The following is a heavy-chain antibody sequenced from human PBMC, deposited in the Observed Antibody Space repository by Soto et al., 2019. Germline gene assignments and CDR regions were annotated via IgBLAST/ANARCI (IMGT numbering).Heavy chain of an antibody. CDR3: ARHRLLTPPVY. CDR2: IYYSGTT. D-gene: IGHD1-26*01. CDR1: GGSISSNNYY. V-gene: IGHV4-39*01. J-gene: IGHJ4*02. Sequence: QLQLQESGPGLVKPSETLSLTCTVSGGSISSNNYYWAWIRQPPRKGLEWIGSIYYSGTTYYNPSLKKRLTISVDTSKNQFSLKLSSVTAADTAVYYCARHRLLTPPVYWGQGTLVTVSS.